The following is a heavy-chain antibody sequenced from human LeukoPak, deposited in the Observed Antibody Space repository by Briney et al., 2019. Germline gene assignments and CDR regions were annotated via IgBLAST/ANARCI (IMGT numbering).Heavy chain of an antibody. V-gene: IGHV3-7*01. Sequence: GGSLRLSCAASGFTFSNNWMSWVRQAPGKGLEWVANIKHDGSEKYYVDSVKGRFTISRDNAKNSLDLQMSSLRVEDTAMYYCRRGYYYDSSGYYADFWGQGTLVTVSS. CDR1: GFTFSNNW. CDR3: RRGYYYDSSGYYADF. D-gene: IGHD3-22*01. J-gene: IGHJ4*02. CDR2: IKHDGSEK.